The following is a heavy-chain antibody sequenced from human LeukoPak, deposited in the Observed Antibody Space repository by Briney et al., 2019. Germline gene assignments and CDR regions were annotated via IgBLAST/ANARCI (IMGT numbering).Heavy chain of an antibody. V-gene: IGHV4-38-2*02. CDR1: GYSISSGYY. CDR3: ASSVCYYDSSGYSPDDAFDI. CDR2: IYHSGST. Sequence: SETLSLTCTVSGYSISSGYYWGWIRQPPGKGLEWIGSIYHSGSTYYNPSLKSRVTISVDTSKNQFSLKLSSVTAADTAVYYCASSVCYYDSSGYSPDDAFDIWGQGTMVTVSS. D-gene: IGHD3-22*01. J-gene: IGHJ3*02.